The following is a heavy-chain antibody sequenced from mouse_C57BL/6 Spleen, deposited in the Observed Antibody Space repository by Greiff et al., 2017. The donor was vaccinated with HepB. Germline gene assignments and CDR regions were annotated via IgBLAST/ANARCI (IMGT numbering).Heavy chain of an antibody. V-gene: IGHV1-74*01. CDR1: GYTFTSYW. CDR3: AISDYYGSYALDC. Sequence: QVQLQQPGAELVKPGASVKVSCKASGYTFTSYWMHWVKQRPGQGLEWIGRIHPSDSDTNYNQKFKGKATLTVDQSSSTAYMQLSSLTSEDSAVYYCAISDYYGSYALDCWGQRASVTVSS. D-gene: IGHD1-1*01. J-gene: IGHJ4*01. CDR2: IHPSDSDT.